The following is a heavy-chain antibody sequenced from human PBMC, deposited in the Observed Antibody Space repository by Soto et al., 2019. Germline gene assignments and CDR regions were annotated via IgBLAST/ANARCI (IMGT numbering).Heavy chain of an antibody. Sequence: QVQLVQSGAEVKKPGSSVKVSCKASGGTFSSYAISWVRQAPGQGLEWMGGIIPIFGTANYAQKFQSRVTITADESTSTAYMELSSLRAEDTDVYYCASQGGGIAVAGTGYYGMDVGGQGTTVTVSS. D-gene: IGHD6-19*01. V-gene: IGHV1-69*12. CDR1: GGTFSSYA. J-gene: IGHJ6*02. CDR3: ASQGGGIAVAGTGYYGMDV. CDR2: IIPIFGTA.